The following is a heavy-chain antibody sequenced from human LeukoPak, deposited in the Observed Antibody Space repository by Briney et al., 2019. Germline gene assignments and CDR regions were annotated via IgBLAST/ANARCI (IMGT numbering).Heavy chain of an antibody. CDR1: GFTFSSYE. CDR2: ISSSGSTI. D-gene: IGHD3-22*01. V-gene: IGHV3-48*03. Sequence: PGGSLRLSCAASGFTFSSYEMNWVRQAPGKGLEWVSYISSSGSTIYYADSVKGRFTISRDNAKNSLYLQMNSLRAEDTAVYYCARVYLGDSSGYSDAFDIWGQGTMVTVSS. CDR3: ARVYLGDSSGYSDAFDI. J-gene: IGHJ3*02.